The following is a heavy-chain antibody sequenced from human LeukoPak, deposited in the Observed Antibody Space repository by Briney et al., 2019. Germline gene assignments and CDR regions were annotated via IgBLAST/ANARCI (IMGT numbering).Heavy chain of an antibody. CDR2: IYSGGST. CDR1: GFTVSSNY. Sequence: GGSLRLSCAASGFTVSSNYMSWVRQAPEKGLEWVSVIYSGGSTYYADSVKGRFTISRDNSKNTLYLQMNSLRAEDTAVYYCSVKYYDSSGYHDYWGQGTLVTVSS. V-gene: IGHV3-53*01. D-gene: IGHD3-22*01. J-gene: IGHJ4*02. CDR3: SVKYYDSSGYHDY.